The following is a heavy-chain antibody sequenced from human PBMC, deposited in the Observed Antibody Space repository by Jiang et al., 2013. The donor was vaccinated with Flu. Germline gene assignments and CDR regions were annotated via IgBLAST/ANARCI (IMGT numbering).Heavy chain of an antibody. J-gene: IGHJ4*01. CDR2: IYHSGST. Sequence: LLKPSETLSLTCTVSGYSISSGYYWGWIRQPPGKGLEWIGSIYHSGSTYYNPSLKSRVTISVDTSKNQFSLKLSSVTAADTAVYYCARVEGIAAAGEDFDYWG. CDR1: GYSISSGYY. D-gene: IGHD6-13*01. CDR3: ARVEGIAAAGEDFDY. V-gene: IGHV4-38-2*02.